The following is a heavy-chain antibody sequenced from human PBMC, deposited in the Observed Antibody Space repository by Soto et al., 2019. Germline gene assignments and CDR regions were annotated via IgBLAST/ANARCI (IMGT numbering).Heavy chain of an antibody. CDR3: ARDPGRGWEYFQH. V-gene: IGHV3-21*02. D-gene: IGHD6-19*01. CDR1: GFTFSDYG. J-gene: IGHJ1*01. Sequence: EVQLVESGGGLVKPGGSLRLSCAASGFTFSDYGMNWVRQAPWKGLEWVSSISSGSSYIYYADSVKGRFAISRDNAENSLILQMNSLRAEETGVYYCARDPGRGWEYFQHWGQGTLVTVSS. CDR2: ISSGSSYI.